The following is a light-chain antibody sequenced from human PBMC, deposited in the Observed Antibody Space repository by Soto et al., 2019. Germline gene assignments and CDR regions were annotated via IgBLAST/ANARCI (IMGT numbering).Light chain of an antibody. J-gene: IGLJ3*02. Sequence: HSVLTQPASVSGSPGQSITISCTGTSSDVGAYNYVSWYQQHPGKAPKLMIYEVSNRPSGVSNRFSGSKSANTASLTISGLQAGDEADYYCSSYTSSSTWLFGGGTKVTVL. V-gene: IGLV2-14*03. CDR2: EVS. CDR1: SSDVGAYNY. CDR3: SSYTSSSTWL.